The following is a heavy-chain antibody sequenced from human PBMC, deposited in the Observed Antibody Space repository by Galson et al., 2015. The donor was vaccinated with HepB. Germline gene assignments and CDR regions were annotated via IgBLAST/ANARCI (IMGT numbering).Heavy chain of an antibody. CDR1: GFTFSGSA. V-gene: IGHV3-73*01. CDR3: TRLGDLSGYSSL. CDR2: LGRKANSYAP. J-gene: IGHJ4*02. Sequence: SLRLSCAASGFTFSGSAMHWVRQASGRGLEWVGRLGRKANSYAPAYAASVKGRFTISRDDSKNTAYMQMNSLKTEDTAVYYCTRLGDLSGYSSLWGQGTLVTVSS. D-gene: IGHD6-13*01.